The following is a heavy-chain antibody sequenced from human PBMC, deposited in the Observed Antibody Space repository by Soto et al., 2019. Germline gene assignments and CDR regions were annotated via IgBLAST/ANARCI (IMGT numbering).Heavy chain of an antibody. J-gene: IGHJ4*02. CDR2: ISAYNGNT. D-gene: IGHD3-3*01. CDR1: GYTFTSYG. CDR3: ARVKLTIFGVVIADYDY. V-gene: IGHV1-18*01. Sequence: ASVKVSCKASGYTFTSYGISWVRQAPGQGLEWMGWISAYNGNTNYAQKLQGRVTMTTDTSTSTAYMELRSLRSDDTAVYYCARVKLTIFGVVIADYDYWGQGTLVTVSS.